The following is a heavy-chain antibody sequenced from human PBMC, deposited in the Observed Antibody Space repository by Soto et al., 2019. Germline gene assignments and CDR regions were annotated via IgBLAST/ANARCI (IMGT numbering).Heavy chain of an antibody. Sequence: GESLKISCKGSGYSFTSYWIGWVRQMPGKGLEWMGIIYPGDSDTRYSPSFQGQVTISADKSISTAYLQWSSLKASDTAMYYCAALGIAVAGNPSAFDIWGQGTIVTVSS. CDR3: AALGIAVAGNPSAFDI. V-gene: IGHV5-51*01. CDR2: IYPGDSDT. J-gene: IGHJ3*02. CDR1: GYSFTSYW. D-gene: IGHD6-19*01.